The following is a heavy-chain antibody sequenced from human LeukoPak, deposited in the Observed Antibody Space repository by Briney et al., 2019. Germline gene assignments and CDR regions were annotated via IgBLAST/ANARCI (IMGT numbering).Heavy chain of an antibody. V-gene: IGHV1-69*04. CDR2: IIPILGIA. J-gene: IGHJ6*02. Sequence: PRASVKVSCKASGGTFSSYAISWVRQAPGQGLEWMGRIIPILGIANYAQKFQGRVTITADKSTSTAYMELSSLRSEDAAVYYCARVTYGDYSVMDVWGQGTTVTVSS. CDR1: GGTFSSYA. CDR3: ARVTYGDYSVMDV. D-gene: IGHD4-17*01.